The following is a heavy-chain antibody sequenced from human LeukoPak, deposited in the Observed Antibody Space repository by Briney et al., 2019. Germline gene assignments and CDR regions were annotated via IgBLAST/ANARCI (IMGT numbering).Heavy chain of an antibody. D-gene: IGHD3-10*01. V-gene: IGHV3-53*01. CDR1: GFTVSSNY. Sequence: GGSLRLSCAASGFTVSSNYMSWVRQAPGKGLEWVSGIYIGCSTYYADSVKVRFTISRDNSKNTVYLQMNILRAEDTAVYYCARGARLTMVRGVIRYYYMDVWGKGTTVTISS. J-gene: IGHJ6*03. CDR3: ARGARLTMVRGVIRYYYMDV. CDR2: IYIGCST.